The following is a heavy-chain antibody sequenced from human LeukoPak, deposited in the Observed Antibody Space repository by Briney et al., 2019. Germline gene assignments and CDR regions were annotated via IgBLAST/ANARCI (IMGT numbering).Heavy chain of an antibody. D-gene: IGHD3-3*01. J-gene: IGHJ4*02. V-gene: IGHV3-23*01. Sequence: GGSLRLSCATSGFTFSTYTMSWVRQAPGKGPEWVSSIYGTGGSPFYADSVKGRFTISRDNSRNTLFLEMSSLRAEDTAVYFCAKDERPNGLWNFDYWGQGTLVTVSS. CDR2: IYGTGGSP. CDR1: GFTFSTYT. CDR3: AKDERPNGLWNFDY.